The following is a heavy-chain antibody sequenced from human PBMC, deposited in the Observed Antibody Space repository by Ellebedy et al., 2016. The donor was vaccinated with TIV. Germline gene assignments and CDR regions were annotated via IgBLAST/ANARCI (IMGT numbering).Heavy chain of an antibody. Sequence: SETLSLTCTVSGGFISSSSYYWSWIRQHPGKGLEWIGYIYYSGSTNYNPSLKSRVTISVDTSKNQFSLKLSSVTAADTAVYYCARVESLWFGELRHGMDVWGQGTTVTVSS. J-gene: IGHJ6*02. D-gene: IGHD3-10*01. CDR1: GGFISSSSYY. CDR3: ARVESLWFGELRHGMDV. CDR2: IYYSGST. V-gene: IGHV4-61*01.